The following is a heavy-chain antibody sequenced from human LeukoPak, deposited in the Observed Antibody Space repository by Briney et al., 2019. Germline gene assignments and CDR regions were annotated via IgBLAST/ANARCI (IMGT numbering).Heavy chain of an antibody. Sequence: PSETLSRTCTVSGASITRYYWSWIRQPPGKGLEWIGYIHHTGNTDSNPSLKSRLTLSVDTSKNQFSLRLTSVTAADTAVYHCAAWTNINWFDPWGQGTLVTVSS. J-gene: IGHJ5*02. CDR2: IHHTGNT. D-gene: IGHD3/OR15-3a*01. V-gene: IGHV4-59*01. CDR1: GASITRYY. CDR3: AAWTNINWFDP.